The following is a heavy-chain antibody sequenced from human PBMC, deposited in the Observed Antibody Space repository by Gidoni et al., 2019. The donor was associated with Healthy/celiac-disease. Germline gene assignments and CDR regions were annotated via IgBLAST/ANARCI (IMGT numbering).Heavy chain of an antibody. J-gene: IGHJ4*02. CDR3: ARIPGYSSSWAPPHFDY. Sequence: QVTLKESAPVLVTPTETLTLTCTVSGFSLSNARRGVSWIRQPPGKALEWLAHIFSNDEKSYSTSLKSRLTISKDTSKSQVVLTMTNMDPVDTATYYCARIPGYSSSWAPPHFDYWGQGTLVTVSS. CDR1: GFSLSNARRG. CDR2: IFSNDEK. D-gene: IGHD6-13*01. V-gene: IGHV2-26*01.